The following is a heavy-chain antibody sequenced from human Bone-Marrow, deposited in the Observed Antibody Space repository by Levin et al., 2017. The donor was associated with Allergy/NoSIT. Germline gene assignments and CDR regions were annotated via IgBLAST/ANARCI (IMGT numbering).Heavy chain of an antibody. CDR2: IYPGDSDT. CDR1: GYSFTRYW. Sequence: GESLKISCKGSGYSFTRYWIGWVRQTPGKGLEWMGIIYPGDSDTRNSPSFQGQVTVSADKSISTAYLQWSSLKDSDTAMYYCARGTDYGDSVDYGMDVWGQGTTVTVSS. D-gene: IGHD4-17*01. J-gene: IGHJ6*02. V-gene: IGHV5-51*01. CDR3: ARGTDYGDSVDYGMDV.